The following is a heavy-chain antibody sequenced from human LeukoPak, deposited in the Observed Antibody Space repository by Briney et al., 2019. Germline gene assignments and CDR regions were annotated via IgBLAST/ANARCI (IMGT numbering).Heavy chain of an antibody. V-gene: IGHV3-30*02. J-gene: IGHJ3*02. D-gene: IGHD2-15*01. Sequence: GGSLRLSCAASGFTFSSYGMHWVRQAPGTGLEWVAFIHYDGSNKYYADSVKGRFTISRDNSNKTLFLQMNGLRAEDTAVYYCARVRGDSRGNAFDIWGQGTMVTVS. CDR3: ARVRGDSRGNAFDI. CDR1: GFTFSSYG. CDR2: IHYDGSNK.